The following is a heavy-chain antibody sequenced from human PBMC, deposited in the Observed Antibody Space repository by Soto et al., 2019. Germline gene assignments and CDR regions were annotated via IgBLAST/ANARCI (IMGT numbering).Heavy chain of an antibody. CDR2: INHSGST. V-gene: IGHV4-34*01. CDR3: ARGMGMVRAGRLYNWFDP. J-gene: IGHJ5*02. D-gene: IGHD3-10*01. CDR1: GGSFSGYY. Sequence: QVQLQQWGAGLLKPSETLSLTCAVYGGSFSGYYWSWIRQPPGKGLEWIGEINHSGSTNYNPSLKSRVTISVDTSKNQCSLKLSSVTAADTAVYYCARGMGMVRAGRLYNWFDPWGQGTLVTVSS.